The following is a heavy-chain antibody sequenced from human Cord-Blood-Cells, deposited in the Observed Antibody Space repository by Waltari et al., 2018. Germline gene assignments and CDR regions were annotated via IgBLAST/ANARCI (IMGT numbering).Heavy chain of an antibody. J-gene: IGHJ3*02. Sequence: QVQLQESGPGLVKPSETLSLTCTVSGYSISSGYYWGWIRQHPGKGREWIGSIYHSGSTYYNPSLKSRVTISVDTSKNQFSLKLSSVTAADTAVYYCARGRVYDIVVVPAAKGAFDIWGQGTMVTVSS. D-gene: IGHD2-2*01. V-gene: IGHV4-38-2*02. CDR2: IYHSGST. CDR3: ARGRVYDIVVVPAAKGAFDI. CDR1: GYSISSGYY.